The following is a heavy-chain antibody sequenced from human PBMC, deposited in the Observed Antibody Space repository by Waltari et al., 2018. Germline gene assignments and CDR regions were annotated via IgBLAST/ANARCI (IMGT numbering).Heavy chain of an antibody. CDR3: AKGGYSSGWGS. V-gene: IGHV3-23*01. Sequence: EVQLLESGGGLVQPGGSLRLSCAASGFTFSRYALRWFRQPPGKGLEWVFVISGDGGIIYYADSVKGRFTISRDNSKNTLFLQTNNLRVEDTALYYCAKGGYSSGWGSWGQGTLVTVSS. J-gene: IGHJ5*02. CDR1: GFTFSRYA. CDR2: ISGDGGII. D-gene: IGHD6-19*01.